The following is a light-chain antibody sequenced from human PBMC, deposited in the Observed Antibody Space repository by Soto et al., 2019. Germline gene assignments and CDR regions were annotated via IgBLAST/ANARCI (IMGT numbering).Light chain of an antibody. CDR3: QQYDNIPPT. V-gene: IGKV1-33*01. CDR2: DAS. Sequence: DIQMTQSPSSLSASVGDRVTITCQASQDISNYLNWYQQKPGKAPKLPIYDASNLETGVPSRFSGSGSGTDFTFTISSLQPEDIATYYCQQYDNIPPTFGPGTKVDIK. CDR1: QDISNY. J-gene: IGKJ3*01.